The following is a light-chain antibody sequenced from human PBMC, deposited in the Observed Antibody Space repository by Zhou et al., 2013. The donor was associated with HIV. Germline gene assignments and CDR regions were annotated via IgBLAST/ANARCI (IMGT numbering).Light chain of an antibody. Sequence: EIVLTQSPGTLSLSPGERASLSCWASQSVYSSSLAWYQQKPGQPPRLLIYGASTRATGIPDRFSGSGSGTDFTLTISRLEPEDFAVYYCQQYGISPRTFGPGTKVDV. CDR3: QQYGISPRT. CDR2: GAS. CDR1: QSVYSSS. J-gene: IGKJ3*01. V-gene: IGKV3-20*01.